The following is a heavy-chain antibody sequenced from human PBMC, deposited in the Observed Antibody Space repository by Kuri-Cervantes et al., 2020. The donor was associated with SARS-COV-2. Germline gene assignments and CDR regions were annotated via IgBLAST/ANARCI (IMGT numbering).Heavy chain of an antibody. CDR2: IGGDGDRA. CDR3: AKDKGFGELFFDY. J-gene: IGHJ4*02. CDR1: GFTFNNYA. Sequence: GESLKISCTASGFTFNNYAMRWVRQAPGKGLEWVSGIGGDGDRADYADSVKGRFTISRDNSKNMLYLQMNSLRAEDTAVYYCAKDKGFGELFFDYWGQGTLVTVSS. V-gene: IGHV3-23*01. D-gene: IGHD3-10*01.